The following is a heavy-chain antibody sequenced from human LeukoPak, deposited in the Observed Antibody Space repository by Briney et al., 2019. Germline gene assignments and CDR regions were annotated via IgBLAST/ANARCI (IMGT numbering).Heavy chain of an antibody. D-gene: IGHD6-19*01. Sequence: PSETLSLTCTVSGGSISTYYWSWIRQAPGKRLEGIGYYSGSINYSPSLKSRVTISGDTSKNHFSLKLTSVTAADTAVYYCASHGGGWSFDYWGQGTLVTVSS. CDR3: ASHGGGWSFDY. CDR1: GGSISTYY. V-gene: IGHV4-59*08. CDR2: YSGSI. J-gene: IGHJ4*02.